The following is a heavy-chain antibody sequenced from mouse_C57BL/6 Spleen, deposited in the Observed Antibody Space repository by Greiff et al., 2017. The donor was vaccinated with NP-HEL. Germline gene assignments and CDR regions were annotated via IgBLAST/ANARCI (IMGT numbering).Heavy chain of an antibody. Sequence: QVQLQQPGAELVMPGASVKLSCKASGYTFTSYWMHWVKQRPGQGLEWIGEIDPSDSYTNYNQKFKGKSTLTVDKSSSTAYMQLSSLTSEDSAVYYCARSESTMYYFDYWGQGTTLTVSS. CDR1: GYTFTSYW. J-gene: IGHJ2*01. CDR2: IDPSDSYT. CDR3: ARSESTMYYFDY. V-gene: IGHV1-69*01. D-gene: IGHD2-1*01.